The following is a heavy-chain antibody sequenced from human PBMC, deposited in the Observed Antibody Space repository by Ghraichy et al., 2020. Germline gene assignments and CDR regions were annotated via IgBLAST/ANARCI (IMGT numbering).Heavy chain of an antibody. CDR1: GFTFSTYG. D-gene: IGHD6-13*01. CDR3: ARDKLDAYSSSWYGTNDAYDI. J-gene: IGHJ3*02. V-gene: IGHV3-23*01. CDR2: ISGNGCST. Sequence: GESLNISCAASGFTFSTYGMNWVRQAPGKGLEWLSAISGNGCSTYYADSVTGRFTISRDSSKDTVYLKMNSLRAEDTAVYYCARDKLDAYSSSWYGTNDAYDIWGHGTMVTVSS.